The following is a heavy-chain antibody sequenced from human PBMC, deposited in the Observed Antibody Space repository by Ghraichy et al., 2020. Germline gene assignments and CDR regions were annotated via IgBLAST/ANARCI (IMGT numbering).Heavy chain of an antibody. V-gene: IGHV3-23*01. CDR2: ISGSGGST. CDR1: GFPFSTYA. D-gene: IGHD1-1*01. Sequence: GGSLRLSCAASGFPFSTYAMTWVRQAPGKGLEWVSAISGSGGSTYYADSVRGRFTISRDSSKNTLYLQMNSLRAEDTAVYYCAKRKVVPTAQKSHYYFDYWGQGTLVTVSS. CDR3: AKRKVVPTAQKSHYYFDY. J-gene: IGHJ4*02.